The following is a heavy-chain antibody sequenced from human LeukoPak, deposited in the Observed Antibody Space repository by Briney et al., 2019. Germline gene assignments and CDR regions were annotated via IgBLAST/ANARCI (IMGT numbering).Heavy chain of an antibody. CDR2: IYYSGST. CDR1: GGSISSYY. J-gene: IGHJ6*03. Sequence: PSETLSLTCTVSGGSISSYYWSWIRQPPGKGLEWIGYIYYSGSTNYNPSLKSRVTISVDTSKNQFSLKLSSVTAADTAVYYCARDVRSGYYYYYMDVWGKGTTVTVSS. V-gene: IGHV4-59*01. D-gene: IGHD3-16*01. CDR3: ARDVRSGYYYYYMDV.